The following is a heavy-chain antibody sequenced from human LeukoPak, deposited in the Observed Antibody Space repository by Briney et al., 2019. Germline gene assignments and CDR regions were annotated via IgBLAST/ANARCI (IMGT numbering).Heavy chain of an antibody. CDR2: IYTSGST. CDR1: GGSISSYY. D-gene: IGHD3-22*01. J-gene: IGHJ4*02. CDR3: ARERYDSSGYYKAIDY. Sequence: SETLSLTCTVSGGSISSYYWSWIRQPAGKGLEWIGRIYTSGSTNYNPSLKSRVTMSVDTSKNQFSLKLSSVTAADTAVYYCARERYDSSGYYKAIDYRGQGTLVTVSS. V-gene: IGHV4-4*07.